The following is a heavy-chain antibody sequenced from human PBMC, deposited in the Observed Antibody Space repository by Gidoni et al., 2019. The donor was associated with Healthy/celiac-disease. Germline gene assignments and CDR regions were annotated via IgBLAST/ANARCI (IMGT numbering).Heavy chain of an antibody. CDR1: GFPSGTAW. CDR3: QHYYDSSGYYFDY. V-gene: IGHV3-15*01. CDR2: IKSKTDGGTT. D-gene: IGHD3-22*01. J-gene: IGHJ4*02. Sequence: EVQLVESGGGLVKPGGSLRLPCAASGFPSGTAWMSWVRQAPGKGLEWVGRIKSKTDGGTTDYAAPVKGRFTISRDDSKNTLYLQMNSLKTEDTAVYYCQHYYDSSGYYFDYWGQGTLVTVSS.